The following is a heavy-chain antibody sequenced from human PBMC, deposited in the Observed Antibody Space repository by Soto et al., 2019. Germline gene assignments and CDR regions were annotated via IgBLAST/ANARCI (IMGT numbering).Heavy chain of an antibody. J-gene: IGHJ3*02. CDR3: ARADPIIYCSSTSCCGAPDI. D-gene: IGHD2-2*01. CDR1: GYTFTSYA. V-gene: IGHV1-3*01. CDR2: INAGNGNT. Sequence: GASVKVSCKASGYTFTSYAMHWVRQAPGQRLEWMGWINAGNGNTKYSQKFQGRVTITRDTSASTVYMELSSLRSEDTAVYYCARADPIIYCSSTSCCGAPDIWGQGTMVTVSS.